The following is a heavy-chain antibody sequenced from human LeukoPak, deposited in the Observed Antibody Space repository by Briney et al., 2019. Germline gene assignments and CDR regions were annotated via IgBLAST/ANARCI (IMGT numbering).Heavy chain of an antibody. Sequence: KPSETLSLTCSVSGTSISTNYWSWIRQPPGKGLEWLGCIFCSGGTNYKPSLKSRITISVDTSKNQLSLRLSSVTAADTAVYYCARYDVDMATNNWGQGTLVTVSS. CDR1: GTSISTNY. D-gene: IGHD5-24*01. V-gene: IGHV4-59*08. J-gene: IGHJ4*02. CDR3: ARYDVDMATNN. CDR2: IFCSGGT.